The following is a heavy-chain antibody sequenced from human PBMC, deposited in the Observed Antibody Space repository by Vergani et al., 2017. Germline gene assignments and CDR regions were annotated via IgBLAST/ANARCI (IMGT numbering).Heavy chain of an antibody. CDR2: INHSGST. CDR3: ARCRVRVATLRYNWFDP. Sequence: QVQLQQWGAGLLKPSETLSLTCAVYGGSFSGYYWSWIRQPPGKGLEWIGEINHSGSTNYNPSLKSRVTISVDTSKNQFSLRLSSVTAADTAVYYCARCRVRVATLRYNWFDPWGQGTLVTVSS. CDR1: GGSFSGYY. V-gene: IGHV4-34*01. D-gene: IGHD5-12*01. J-gene: IGHJ5*02.